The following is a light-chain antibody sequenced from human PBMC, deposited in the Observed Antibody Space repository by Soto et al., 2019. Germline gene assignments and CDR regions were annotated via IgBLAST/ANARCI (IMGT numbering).Light chain of an antibody. J-gene: IGKJ1*01. Sequence: DIQMTQSPSSLSASVGDRVTITCRASQSIRTYVNWYQQKPGKAPNLLIYGASSSQSGVPSRFSGSGSGTDFTLTIRSLQPDDFATYYCQQSFNTPRTFGQGTKVEIK. V-gene: IGKV1-39*01. CDR1: QSIRTY. CDR3: QQSFNTPRT. CDR2: GAS.